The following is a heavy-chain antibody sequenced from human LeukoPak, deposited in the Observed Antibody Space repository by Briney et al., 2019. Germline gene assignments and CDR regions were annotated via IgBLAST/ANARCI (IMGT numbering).Heavy chain of an antibody. CDR3: ARGFYGSGSYGWFDP. J-gene: IGHJ5*02. CDR1: GFTFDDYG. V-gene: IGHV3-20*01. D-gene: IGHD3-10*01. CDR2: INWNGGST. Sequence: GGSLRLSCAASGFTFDDYGMSWVRQAPGKGLEWVSGINWNGGSTGYADSVKGRFTISRDSAKNSLYLQMNSLRAEDTALYHCARGFYGSGSYGWFDPWGQGTLVTVSS.